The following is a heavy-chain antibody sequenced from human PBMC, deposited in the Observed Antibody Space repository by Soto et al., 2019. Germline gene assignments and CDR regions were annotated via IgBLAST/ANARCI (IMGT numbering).Heavy chain of an antibody. CDR2: ISSSSTTM. CDR1: GFIFNRYS. J-gene: IGHJ3*01. D-gene: IGHD2-15*01. CDR3: ARDAVEWGLRAFDL. Sequence: GGSLRLSCAGSGFIFNRYSMTWVRRAPGKGLEWVSYISSSSTTMYYADSVKGRFTISRDNARNSLYLQMTSLRDEDTAVYYCARDAVEWGLRAFDLWGQGTMVTVSS. V-gene: IGHV3-48*02.